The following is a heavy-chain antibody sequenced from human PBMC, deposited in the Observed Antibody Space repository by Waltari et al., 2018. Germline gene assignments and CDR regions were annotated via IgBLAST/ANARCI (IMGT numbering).Heavy chain of an antibody. CDR1: GSPLTSCW. Sequence: EVQLVESGGGLVQPGGYLRIACAGSGSPLTSCWMTLVRQAPGTGLDWVASIKQDGSEKYYVDSAKGRFTISRDNAKNSLYLQMNSLRAEDTAVYYCARDPTLDYSDHWGQGTLVTVSS. V-gene: IGHV3-7*01. J-gene: IGHJ5*02. D-gene: IGHD2-21*01. CDR3: ARDPTLDYSDH. CDR2: IKQDGSEK.